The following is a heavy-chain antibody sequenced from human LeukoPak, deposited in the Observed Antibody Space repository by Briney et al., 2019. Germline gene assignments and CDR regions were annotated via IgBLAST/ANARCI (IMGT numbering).Heavy chain of an antibody. V-gene: IGHV3-30*18. D-gene: IGHD1-26*01. CDR1: GFTFSSYG. CDR2: ISYDGGIK. Sequence: GRSLRLSCAASGFTFSSYGMHWVRQAPGKGLEWVAVISYDGGIKYYADSVKGRFIISRDNSKNTLYVQMNSLRAEDTAVYYCAKDQSIVGATDYYGMDVWGQGTTVIVSS. J-gene: IGHJ6*02. CDR3: AKDQSIVGATDYYGMDV.